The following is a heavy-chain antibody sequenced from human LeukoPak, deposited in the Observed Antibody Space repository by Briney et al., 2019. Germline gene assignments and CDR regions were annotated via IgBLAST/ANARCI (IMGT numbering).Heavy chain of an antibody. CDR2: IKQDGSET. CDR3: ASGGYSFGY. Sequence: PGGSLRLSCAASGFSFSNYWMNWVRQAPGKGREWVANIKQDGSETYYMDSVKGRFTISRDNAKNSLYLQMNSLRAEDTAVYYCASGGYSFGYWGQGTLVTVSS. CDR1: GFSFSNYW. V-gene: IGHV3-7*03. J-gene: IGHJ4*02. D-gene: IGHD5-18*01.